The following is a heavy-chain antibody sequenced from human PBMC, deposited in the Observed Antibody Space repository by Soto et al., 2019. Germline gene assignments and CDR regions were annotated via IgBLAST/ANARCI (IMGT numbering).Heavy chain of an antibody. V-gene: IGHV3-74*01. J-gene: IGHJ6*02. Sequence: VESLRISCAASGFTFSSYWMHWVRQAPGKGLVWVSRINSDGSSTSYADSVKGRFTISRDNAKNTLYLQMNSLRAEDTAVYYCARDPDGNPPPYYYGMDVWGQGTTVTVSS. CDR1: GFTFSSYW. CDR3: ARDPDGNPPPYYYGMDV. CDR2: INSDGSST. D-gene: IGHD2-15*01.